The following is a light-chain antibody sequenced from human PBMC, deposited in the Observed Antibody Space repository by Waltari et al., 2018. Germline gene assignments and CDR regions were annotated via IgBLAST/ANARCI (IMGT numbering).Light chain of an antibody. CDR2: WAS. J-gene: IGKJ2*01. CDR3: HQYYSTPDT. V-gene: IGKV4-1*01. CDR1: QSVLYSANNKNF. Sequence: DIVVPQSPDSLSVSLGERATSNCKPSQSVLYSANNKNFLAWYQQKPGQPPKLLIYWASFRASGVPERFSGSASGTDFTLTISTLQAEDVAVYYCHQYYSTPDTFGQGTHLEIK.